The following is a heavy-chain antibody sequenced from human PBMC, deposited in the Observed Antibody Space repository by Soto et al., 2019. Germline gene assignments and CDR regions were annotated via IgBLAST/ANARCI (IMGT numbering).Heavy chain of an antibody. D-gene: IGHD1-26*01. J-gene: IGHJ6*02. CDR2: KSYDGSNK. CDR3: AKGGSYFAFYYYGMDV. CDR1: VFTFSSYG. Sequence: GSLRLACAASVFTFSSYGMHWVRQAPGKGLEWVAVKSYDGSNKYYADSVKGRFTISRDNSKNTLYLQMNSLRAEDTAVYYCAKGGSYFAFYYYGMDVWGQGTTVTVSS. V-gene: IGHV3-30*18.